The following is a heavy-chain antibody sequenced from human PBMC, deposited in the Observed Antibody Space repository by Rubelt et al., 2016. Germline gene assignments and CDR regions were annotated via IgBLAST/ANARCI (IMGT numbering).Heavy chain of an antibody. CDR2: ISVNSGDT. D-gene: IGHD1-7*01. CDR1: GYTFSKYG. V-gene: IGHV1-18*01. Sequence: QVQLVQSGAEVRKSGASVKVSCKASGYTFSKYGISWVRQAPGQGLEWMGWISVNSGDTKYAQKLHGRVTMTTDTSTSTAYMELTSLRSDDTAVYSCARATNWNYAFDIWGQGTMVTVSS. CDR3: ARATNWNYAFDI. J-gene: IGHJ3*02.